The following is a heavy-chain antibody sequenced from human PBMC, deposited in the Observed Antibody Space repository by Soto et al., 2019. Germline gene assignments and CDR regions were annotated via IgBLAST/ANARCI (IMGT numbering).Heavy chain of an antibody. CDR2: IIPMFGTT. CDR3: ARGSITVFGVGVGSLDV. D-gene: IGHD3-3*01. Sequence: QEQLVQSGTEVKKPGSSLKVSCKTSGDTFSNYGISWVRQAPGQGLEWMGGIIPMFGTTNYAQKFQGRVTITADKSMRTAYMDLTSLRIEDTAVYYCARGSITVFGVGVGSLDVWDQGTTVTVSS. V-gene: IGHV1-69*06. CDR1: GDTFSNYG. J-gene: IGHJ6*02.